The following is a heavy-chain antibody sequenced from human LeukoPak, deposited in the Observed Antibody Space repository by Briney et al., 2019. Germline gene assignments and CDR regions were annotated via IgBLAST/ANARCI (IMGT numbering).Heavy chain of an antibody. CDR3: ARAPGVGLGFDY. CDR2: ISRSSGYI. CDR1: GFTFSSYW. V-gene: IGHV3-21*01. J-gene: IGHJ4*02. D-gene: IGHD2-15*01. Sequence: PGGSLRLSCAASGFTFSSYWMHWVRQAPGKGLEWVSSISRSSGYIYYADSVKGRFTISRDNAKNSLYLQMNSLRAEDTAVYYCARAPGVGLGFDYWGQGTLVTVSS.